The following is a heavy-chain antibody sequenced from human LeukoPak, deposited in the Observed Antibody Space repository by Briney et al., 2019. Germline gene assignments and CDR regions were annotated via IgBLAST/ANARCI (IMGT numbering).Heavy chain of an antibody. CDR3: ARVWGDYYDSSGYYSWGYYYYYMDV. D-gene: IGHD3-22*01. Sequence: GGSLRLSCAASGFTVSSNYMSWVRQAPGKGVEWVSVIYSGGSTYYADSVKGRFTISRDNSKNTLYLQMNSLRAEDTAVYYCARVWGDYYDSSGYYSWGYYYYYMDVWGKGTTVTISS. V-gene: IGHV3-53*01. CDR2: IYSGGST. J-gene: IGHJ6*03. CDR1: GFTVSSNY.